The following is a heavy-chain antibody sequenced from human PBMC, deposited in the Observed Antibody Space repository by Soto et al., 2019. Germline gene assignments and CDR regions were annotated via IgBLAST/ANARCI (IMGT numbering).Heavy chain of an antibody. Sequence: GASVKVFCKASGYTFTSYGISWVRQAPGQGLEWMGWISAYNGNTNYAQKLQGRVTMTTDTSTSTAYMELRSLRSDDTAVYYCARDFSDFWSGYHYYYGMDVWGQGTTVTVSS. CDR1: GYTFTSYG. D-gene: IGHD3-3*01. CDR2: ISAYNGNT. CDR3: ARDFSDFWSGYHYYYGMDV. J-gene: IGHJ6*02. V-gene: IGHV1-18*04.